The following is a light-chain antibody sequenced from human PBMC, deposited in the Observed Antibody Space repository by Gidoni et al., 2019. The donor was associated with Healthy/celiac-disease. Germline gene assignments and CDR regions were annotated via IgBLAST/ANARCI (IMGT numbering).Light chain of an antibody. CDR1: QDISNY. Sequence: DIQMTQSLSSLSASVGDRVTITCQASQDISNYLNWYQQKPGKAPKLLIYDASNLETGVPSRFSGSVSGTDFTFTISSLQPEDIATYYCQQYDNLPGGTFGRGTKVEIK. CDR3: QQYDNLPGGT. V-gene: IGKV1-33*01. J-gene: IGKJ4*01. CDR2: DAS.